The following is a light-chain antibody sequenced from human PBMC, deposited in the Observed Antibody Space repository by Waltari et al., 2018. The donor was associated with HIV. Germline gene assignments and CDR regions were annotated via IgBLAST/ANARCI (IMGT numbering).Light chain of an antibody. CDR1: SSDVGGYNY. CDR3: SSHAGSKVV. J-gene: IGLJ2*01. CDR2: DVI. V-gene: IGLV2-8*01. Sequence: QSALTQPPSASGSPGQSVTLSCTGTSSDVGGYNYVSWHQQNPGKAPKLMIYDVIKGPSGVPDRFSGSKSGNTASLTVSGLQPEDEAYYYCSSHAGSKVVFGGGTRLTVL.